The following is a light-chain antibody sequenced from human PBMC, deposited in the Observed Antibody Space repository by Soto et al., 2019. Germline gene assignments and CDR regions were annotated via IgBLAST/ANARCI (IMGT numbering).Light chain of an antibody. J-gene: IGKJ2*01. Sequence: EIVMTQSPATLSVSPGERATLSCRASQSVRSNLAWYQHKPGQAPRLLIYGASTRVTGIPARFSGSGSGTEFTLPISSLQSEDFAVYYCKQYNNWPPYTFGQGTKLEIK. V-gene: IGKV3-15*01. CDR2: GAS. CDR3: KQYNNWPPYT. CDR1: QSVRSN.